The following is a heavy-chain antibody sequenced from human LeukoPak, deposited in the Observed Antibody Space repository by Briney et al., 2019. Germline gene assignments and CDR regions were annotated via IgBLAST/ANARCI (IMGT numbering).Heavy chain of an antibody. J-gene: IGHJ4*02. CDR3: ARDRYGDYFDY. CDR2: LHYSAST. V-gene: IGHV4-31*03. D-gene: IGHD4-17*01. CDR1: GGSISSGGYY. Sequence: SQTLSLTSTVSGGSISSGGYYWSWIRHHPGKGLERIGYLHYSASTYYNPSPKSRATISVDTSKNQFSLKLSSVTAADTAVYYCARDRYGDYFDYWGQGTLVTVSS.